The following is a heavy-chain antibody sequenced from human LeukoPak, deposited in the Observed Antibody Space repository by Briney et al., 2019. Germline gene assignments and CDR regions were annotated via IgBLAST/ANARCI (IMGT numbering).Heavy chain of an antibody. CDR1: GLSFSNYW. J-gene: IGHJ4*02. Sequence: GGSLRLSCEASGLSFSNYWMHWVRQAPGKGLVWVSRINPEETTISYADSVKGRFTISRDNARNTLYLQMNSLRAEDTAVYFCTGDTFGALDCWGQGTLVTVSS. V-gene: IGHV3-74*01. D-gene: IGHD3-10*01. CDR2: INPEETTI. CDR3: TGDTFGALDC.